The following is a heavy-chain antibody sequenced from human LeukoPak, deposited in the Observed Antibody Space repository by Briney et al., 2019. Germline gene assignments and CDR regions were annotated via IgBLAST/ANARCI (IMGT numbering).Heavy chain of an antibody. J-gene: IGHJ5*02. Sequence: GESLKISCKGSGYSFTSYWIGWVRQMPGKGLEWMGIIYPGDSDTRYSLSFQGQVTISADKSISTAYLQWSSLKASDTAMYYCARHRSSSPNWFDPWGQGTLVTVSS. CDR1: GYSFTSYW. D-gene: IGHD6-13*01. V-gene: IGHV5-51*01. CDR2: IYPGDSDT. CDR3: ARHRSSSPNWFDP.